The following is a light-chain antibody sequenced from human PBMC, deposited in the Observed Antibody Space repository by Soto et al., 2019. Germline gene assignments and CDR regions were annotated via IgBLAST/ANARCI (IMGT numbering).Light chain of an antibody. J-gene: IGKJ1*01. CDR1: QNIANY. CDR2: AAS. CDR3: LQGHSTPRT. V-gene: IGKV1-39*01. Sequence: DVPLTQTPSSLSASVGDRVTVTCRANQNIANYLNWYQQRPGRAPKFLMYAASKLQTGVPSRFGGSGSGTEFNLTISGLQPEDFATYFCLQGHSTPRTFGQGTKVEVK.